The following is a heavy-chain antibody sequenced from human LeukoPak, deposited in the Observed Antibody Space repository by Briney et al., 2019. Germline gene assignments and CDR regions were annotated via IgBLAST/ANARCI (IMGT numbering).Heavy chain of an antibody. J-gene: IGHJ4*02. CDR1: GGSISSSSYY. Sequence: SETLSLTCTVSGGSISSSSYYWGWIRQPPGKGLEWIGSIYYSGSTYYNPSLKSRVTISVDTSKNQFSLKLSSVTAADTAVYYCARLVRVVTAMAYFDYWGQGTLVTVSS. D-gene: IGHD5-18*01. V-gene: IGHV4-39*01. CDR3: ARLVRVVTAMAYFDY. CDR2: IYYSGST.